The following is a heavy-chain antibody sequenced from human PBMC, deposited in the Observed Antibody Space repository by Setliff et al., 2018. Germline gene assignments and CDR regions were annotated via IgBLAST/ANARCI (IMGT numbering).Heavy chain of an antibody. Sequence: PGGSLRLSCAASGFTFSAHYMDRLRQAPGKGLEWVGRIKSNVGFGTTDYAAPVKGRFTISRDDSRNTLYLQMNSLKTEDTAVYYCTTGSVCVGDCYSGRLNYWGQGTLVTVSS. CDR1: GFTFSAHY. J-gene: IGHJ4*02. V-gene: IGHV3-15*01. D-gene: IGHD2-21*02. CDR2: IKSNVGFGTT. CDR3: TTGSVCVGDCYSGRLNY.